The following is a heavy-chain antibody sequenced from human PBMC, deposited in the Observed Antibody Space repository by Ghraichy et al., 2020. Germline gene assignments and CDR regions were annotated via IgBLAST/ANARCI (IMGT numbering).Heavy chain of an antibody. CDR2: ISSSGYST. J-gene: IGHJ4*02. CDR1: GFSFDSFG. Sequence: GESLNISCAASGFSFDSFGMSWVRQAPGKGLEWVSGISSSGYSTYSVDSVKGRFFIARDNSNNTLFLQMNSLRAEDTAVYYCVTRDYWGQGTLVAVSS. V-gene: IGHV3-23*01. CDR3: VTRDY.